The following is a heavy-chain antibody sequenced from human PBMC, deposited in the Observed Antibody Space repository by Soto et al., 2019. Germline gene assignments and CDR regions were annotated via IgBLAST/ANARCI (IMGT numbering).Heavy chain of an antibody. CDR2: IYYSGST. CDR1: GASISSDNYY. V-gene: IGHV4-39*07. Sequence: AAETLSLTCSVSGASISSDNYYWGWIRQTPGKGLEWIGSIYYSGSTYYNPSLKSRVTISVDTSKNQFSLQLSSVTSADTAVYYCARVPDYYDSSGYYYSPHWFDPWGQGTLVTVSS. CDR3: ARVPDYYDSSGYYYSPHWFDP. J-gene: IGHJ5*02. D-gene: IGHD3-22*01.